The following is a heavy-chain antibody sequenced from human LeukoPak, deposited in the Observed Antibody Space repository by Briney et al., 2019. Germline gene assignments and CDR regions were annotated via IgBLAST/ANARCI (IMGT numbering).Heavy chain of an antibody. CDR1: EFTTYY. CDR2: INPTGGSA. Sequence: ASVKVSYKASEFTTYYMHWVRQAPGQGLEWLGIINPTGGSANYAQKFQGRVTMTSDTSASTVYMELRSLRSDDTAVYYCARTHPISTVTGDGDAFDIWGQGTMVTVSS. V-gene: IGHV1-46*01. J-gene: IGHJ3*02. CDR3: ARTHPISTVTGDGDAFDI. D-gene: IGHD4-17*01.